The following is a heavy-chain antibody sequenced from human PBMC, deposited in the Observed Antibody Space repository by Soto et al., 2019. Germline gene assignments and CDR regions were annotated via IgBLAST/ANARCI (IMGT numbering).Heavy chain of an antibody. D-gene: IGHD3-10*01. J-gene: IGHJ6*02. CDR2: ISGSGGST. V-gene: IGHV3-23*01. Sequence: EVQLLESGGGLAQPGVSLRLSCAASGFTFSSYAMNWVRQAPGKGLEWVSGISGSGGSTYYADSVKGRFTISRDNSKNTLYLQMNSLRAEDTAVSYCALSAGLGRYYCYYGLDVWGQGTTVTVSS. CDR1: GFTFSSYA. CDR3: ALSAGLGRYYCYYGLDV.